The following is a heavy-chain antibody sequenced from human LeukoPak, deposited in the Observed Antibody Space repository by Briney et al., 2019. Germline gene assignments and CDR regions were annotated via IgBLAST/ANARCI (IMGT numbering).Heavy chain of an antibody. CDR3: ARQGASIVGATGAIDY. J-gene: IGHJ4*02. V-gene: IGHV4-39*01. CDR1: GGSISSSSYY. Sequence: SETLSLTCTVSGGSISSSSYYWGWIRQPPGKGLEWIGSIYYSGSTYYNLSLKSRVTISVDTSKNQFSLKLSSVTAADTAVYYCARQGASIVGATGAIDYWGQGTLVTVSS. D-gene: IGHD1-26*01. CDR2: IYYSGST.